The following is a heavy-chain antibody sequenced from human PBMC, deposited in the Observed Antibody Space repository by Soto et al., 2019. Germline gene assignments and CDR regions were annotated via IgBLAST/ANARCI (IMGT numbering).Heavy chain of an antibody. D-gene: IGHD6-19*01. CDR1: GFIFSGHW. CDR3: ARGPSTGWYDWAFDI. CDR2: IDGDGSRT. V-gene: IGHV3-74*03. Sequence: EVQLVESGGGLVQPGGSLRLSCAASGFIFSGHWMHWVRQTPGKGLVWVSFIDGDGSRTAYADSLRGRFTISRDNTKNTLYLQMNSLRAEDTGVYYWARGPSTGWYDWAFDIWGQGTMVAVSS. J-gene: IGHJ3*02.